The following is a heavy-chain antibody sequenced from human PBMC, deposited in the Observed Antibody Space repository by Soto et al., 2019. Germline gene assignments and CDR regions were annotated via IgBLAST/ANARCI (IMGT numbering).Heavy chain of an antibody. V-gene: IGHV4-34*01. CDR2: INHSGST. J-gene: IGHJ3*02. CDR3: AQGRPNCSGGSCYFRGAFDI. D-gene: IGHD2-15*01. CDR1: GGSFSGYY. Sequence: SETLSLTCAVYGGSFSGYYWSWIRQPPGKGLEWIGEINHSGSTNYNPSLKSRVTISVDTSKNQFSLKLSSVTAADTAVYYCAQGRPNCSGGSCYFRGAFDIWGQGTMVTV.